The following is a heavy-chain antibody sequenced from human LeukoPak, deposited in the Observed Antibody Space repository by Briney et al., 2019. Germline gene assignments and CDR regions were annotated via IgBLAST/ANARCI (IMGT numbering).Heavy chain of an antibody. J-gene: IGHJ4*02. V-gene: IGHV3-23*01. CDR1: GFTFSDYY. CDR3: AKDGRDFWSGFFDY. CDR2: ISGSGGST. D-gene: IGHD3-3*01. Sequence: GGSLRLSCAASGFTFSDYYMSWIRQAPGKGLEWVSAISGSGGSTYYADSVKGRFTISRDNSKNTLYLQMNSLRAEDTAVYYCAKDGRDFWSGFFDYWGQGTLVTVSS.